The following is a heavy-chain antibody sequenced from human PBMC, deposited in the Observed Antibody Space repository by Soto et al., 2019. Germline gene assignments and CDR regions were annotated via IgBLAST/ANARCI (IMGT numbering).Heavy chain of an antibody. Sequence: SETLSLTCTVSGGSISSGGYYWSWIRQYPGKGLEWIGTIYHSGTAYYNASLKSRVTISMDTSKRQFSLKLTSVTAADTAVYYCVTFEERSPGSGPQADFWGQGTVVTVSS. CDR2: IYHSGTA. D-gene: IGHD3-10*01. J-gene: IGHJ4*02. CDR3: VTFEERSPGSGPQADF. CDR1: GGSISSGGYY. V-gene: IGHV4-31*02.